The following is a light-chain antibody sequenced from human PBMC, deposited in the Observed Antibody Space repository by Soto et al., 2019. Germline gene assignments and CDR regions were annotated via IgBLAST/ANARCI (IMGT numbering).Light chain of an antibody. Sequence: QSAVTQPASVSGSPGQSITISCTGTSSDVGGYDYVSWYQLHPGKAPKLMVFEVSNRPSGVSYRFSGSKSGNTAPLTISGLQAEDEADYFCSSYSISTAYLFGTGTKVTVL. CDR1: SSDVGGYDY. CDR2: EVS. CDR3: SSYSISTAYL. J-gene: IGLJ1*01. V-gene: IGLV2-14*01.